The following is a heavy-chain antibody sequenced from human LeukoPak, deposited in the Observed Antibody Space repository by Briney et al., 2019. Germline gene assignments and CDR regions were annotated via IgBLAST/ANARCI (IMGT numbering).Heavy chain of an antibody. V-gene: IGHV1-69*06. CDR1: GGTFSSYA. CDR2: IIPIFGTA. J-gene: IGHJ3*02. CDR3: ARGRTGWDTSDI. D-gene: IGHD3/OR15-3a*01. Sequence: SVKVSCKASGGTFSSYAISWVRQAPGQGLEWMGGIIPIFGTANYAQKFQGRVTITADKSTSTAYIELSSLRSEDTAVYYCARGRTGWDTSDIWGQGTMVTVSS.